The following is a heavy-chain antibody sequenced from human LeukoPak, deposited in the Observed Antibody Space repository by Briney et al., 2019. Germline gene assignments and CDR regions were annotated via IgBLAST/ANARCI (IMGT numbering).Heavy chain of an antibody. Sequence: PGGSLRLSCAASGFTVSSNYMSWVRQAPGKGLEWVSAISGSGGSTYYADSVKGRFTISRDNSKNTLYLQMNSLRAEDTAVYYCAKSVFGVVTPFDYWGQGTLVTVSS. CDR2: ISGSGGST. CDR1: GFTVSSNY. CDR3: AKSVFGVVTPFDY. V-gene: IGHV3-23*01. D-gene: IGHD3-3*01. J-gene: IGHJ4*02.